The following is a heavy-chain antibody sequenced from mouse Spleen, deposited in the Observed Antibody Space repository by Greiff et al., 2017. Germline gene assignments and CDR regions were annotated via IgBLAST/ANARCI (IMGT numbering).Heavy chain of an antibody. J-gene: IGHJ1*01. CDR1: GFTFSSFG. CDR2: ISSGSSTI. V-gene: IGHV5-17*02. CDR3: GRGDWYFDV. Sequence: EVHLVESGGGLVKPGGSLKLSCAASGFTFSSFGMHWVRQAPEKGLEWVAYISSGSSTIYYADTVKGRFTISRDNTKNTLFLQMTSLRSEDTAMYYCGRGDWYFDVWGAGTTVTVSS.